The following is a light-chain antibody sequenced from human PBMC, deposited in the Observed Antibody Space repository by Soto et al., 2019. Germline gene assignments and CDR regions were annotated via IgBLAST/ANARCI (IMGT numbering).Light chain of an antibody. J-gene: IGKJ1*01. Sequence: EIVMTQSPATLSVSPGERATLSCRASQSVSSNLAWYQQKPGQAPRLLIYGASTRATGIPARFSGSGSGTEFTLTSSSLHSEDFAFYYCQQYNNWPRTFGQGTKVEIK. CDR2: GAS. CDR1: QSVSSN. CDR3: QQYNNWPRT. V-gene: IGKV3-15*01.